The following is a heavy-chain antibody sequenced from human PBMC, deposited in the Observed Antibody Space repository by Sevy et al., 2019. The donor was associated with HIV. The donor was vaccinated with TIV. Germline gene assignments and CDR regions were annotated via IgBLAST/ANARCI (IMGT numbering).Heavy chain of an antibody. CDR1: GFTFSSYA. V-gene: IGHV3-30-3*01. Sequence: GGSLRLSCAASGFTFSSYAMHWVRQAPGKGLEWVAVISYDGSNKYYADSVKGRFTISGDNSKNTLYLQINSLRAEDTAVYDCARDLAVYSSSSTVYGMDVWGQGTTVTVSS. J-gene: IGHJ6*02. CDR2: ISYDGSNK. D-gene: IGHD6-6*01. CDR3: ARDLAVYSSSSTVYGMDV.